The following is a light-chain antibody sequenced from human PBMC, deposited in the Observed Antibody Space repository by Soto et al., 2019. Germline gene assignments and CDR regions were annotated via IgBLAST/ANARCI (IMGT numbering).Light chain of an antibody. CDR2: DVS. CDR3: CSYSSRSTLFV. V-gene: IGLV2-14*01. Sequence: QSALTQPASVSGSPGQSITISCTGTSSDVGGYNYVSWYQQHPGKAPKLMIYDVSNRPSGVSNRFSGSKSGNTASLTISGRQDDDEADYYCCSYSSRSTLFVFGTGTKLTVL. CDR1: SSDVGGYNY. J-gene: IGLJ1*01.